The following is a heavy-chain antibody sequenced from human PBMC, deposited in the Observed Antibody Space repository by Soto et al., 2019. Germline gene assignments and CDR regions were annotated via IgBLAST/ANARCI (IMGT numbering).Heavy chain of an antibody. CDR1: GFTFSSYE. D-gene: IGHD3-22*01. CDR3: ARDISPRDSSGYYFPGYGMDV. V-gene: IGHV3-48*03. Sequence: PGGSLRLSCAASGFTFSSYEMNWVRQAPGKGLEWVSYISSSGSTIYYADPAKGRFTISRDNAKNSLYLQMNSLRAEDTAVYYCARDISPRDSSGYYFPGYGMDVWGQGTTVTVSS. J-gene: IGHJ6*02. CDR2: ISSSGSTI.